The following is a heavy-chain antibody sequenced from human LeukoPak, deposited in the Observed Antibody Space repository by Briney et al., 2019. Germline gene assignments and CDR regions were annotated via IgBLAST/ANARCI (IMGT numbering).Heavy chain of an antibody. CDR1: GGSISSYY. CDR3: ARGHYDILTGYYRTLFDY. D-gene: IGHD3-9*01. CDR2: IYSSGST. J-gene: IGHJ4*02. V-gene: IGHV4-4*07. Sequence: SETLSLTCTVSGGSISSYYWSWIRQPAGKGLEWIGRIYSSGSTNYNPSLKSRVTMSVDRSKNQFSLKLSSVTAADTAVYYYARGHYDILTGYYRTLFDYWGQGTLVTVSS.